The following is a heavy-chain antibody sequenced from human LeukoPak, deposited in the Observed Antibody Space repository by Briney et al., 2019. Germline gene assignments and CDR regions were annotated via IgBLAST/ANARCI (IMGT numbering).Heavy chain of an antibody. Sequence: SETLSLTCTVSGGSVSSGSYYWSWIPQPPAKGLEWFVSIYYSGRTNYKPSLKSRVTISVDTSKNQFSLKLSSVTAADTAVYYWARNRDMVTAIGQPYYYYGMDVWGQGTTVTVSS. CDR3: ARNRDMVTAIGQPYYYYGMDV. D-gene: IGHD2-21*02. CDR2: IYYSGRT. CDR1: GGSVSSGSYY. V-gene: IGHV4-61*01. J-gene: IGHJ6*02.